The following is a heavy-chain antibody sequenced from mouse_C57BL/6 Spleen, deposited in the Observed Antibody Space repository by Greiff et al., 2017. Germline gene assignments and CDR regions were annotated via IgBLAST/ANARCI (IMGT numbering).Heavy chain of an antibody. CDR3: ARVERYFDY. CDR2: ISDGGSYT. Sequence: EVQRVESGGGLVKPGGSLKLSCAASGFTFSSYAMSWVRQTPEKRLEWVATISDGGSYTYYPDNVKGRFTISRDNAKNNLYLQMSHLKSEDTAMYYCARVERYFDYWGQGTTLTVSS. V-gene: IGHV5-4*01. CDR1: GFTFSSYA. J-gene: IGHJ2*01.